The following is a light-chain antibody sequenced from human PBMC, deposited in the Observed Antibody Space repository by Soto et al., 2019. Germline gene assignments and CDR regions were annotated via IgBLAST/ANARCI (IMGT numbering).Light chain of an antibody. CDR2: AAS. CDR1: QSIRSY. J-gene: IGKJ5*01. V-gene: IGKV1-39*01. CDR3: QQSYSTPIT. Sequence: DIQMTPSSSSPSASVGDRVTLTCPAIQSIRSYLNWYQQKPGKAPKLLIYAASSLQSGVPSRFSGSGSGTDFTLTISSLQPEDFATYYCQQSYSTPITFGQGTRLEIK.